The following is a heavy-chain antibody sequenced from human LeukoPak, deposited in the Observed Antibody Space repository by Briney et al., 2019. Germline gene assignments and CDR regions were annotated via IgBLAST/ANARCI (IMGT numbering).Heavy chain of an antibody. CDR1: GGTFSSYA. D-gene: IGHD4-11*01. V-gene: IGHV1-69*05. Sequence: ASVKVSCKASGGTFSSYAISWVRHAPGQGLEWMGGTIPIFGTANYAQKFQGRVTITTDESTSTAYMELSSLRSEDTAVYYCARDTGDAFDIWGQGTMVTVSS. CDR3: ARDTGDAFDI. CDR2: TIPIFGTA. J-gene: IGHJ3*02.